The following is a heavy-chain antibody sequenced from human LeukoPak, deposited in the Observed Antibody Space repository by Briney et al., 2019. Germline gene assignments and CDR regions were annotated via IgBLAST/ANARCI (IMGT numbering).Heavy chain of an antibody. V-gene: IGHV4-38-2*02. Sequence: SETLSLTCTVSGYSTSSGYYWGWIRQPPGKGLEWIGYIYYSGSTNYNPSLKSRVTISVDTSKNQFSLKLSSVTAADTAVYYCARVRQWELWYYFDYWGQGTLVTVSS. D-gene: IGHD1-26*01. CDR1: GYSTSSGYY. CDR3: ARVRQWELWYYFDY. J-gene: IGHJ4*02. CDR2: IYYSGST.